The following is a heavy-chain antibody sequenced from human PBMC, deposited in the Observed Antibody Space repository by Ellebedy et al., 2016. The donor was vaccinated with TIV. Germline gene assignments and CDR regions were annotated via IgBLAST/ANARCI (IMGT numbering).Heavy chain of an antibody. CDR2: ISSSSSYI. J-gene: IGHJ4*02. CDR3: ARDEYYYDSSGPGSFDY. Sequence: PGGSLRLSCAASGFTFSSYSMNWVRQAPGKGLEWVSSISSSSSYIYYADSVKGRFTISRDNSKNTLYLQMNSLRAEDTAVYYCARDEYYYDSSGPGSFDYWGQGTLVTVSS. CDR1: GFTFSSYS. D-gene: IGHD3-22*01. V-gene: IGHV3-21*01.